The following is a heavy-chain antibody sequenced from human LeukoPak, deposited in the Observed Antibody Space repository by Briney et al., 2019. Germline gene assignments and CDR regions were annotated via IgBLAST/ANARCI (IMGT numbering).Heavy chain of an antibody. CDR1: GGSISSYY. V-gene: IGHV4-59*08. CDR2: IYYSGST. J-gene: IGHJ3*02. CDR3: ARGGTRIAVPVGAFDI. Sequence: SETLSLTCTVSGGSISSYYWSWIRQPPGEGLEWIGYIYYSGSTNYNPSLKSRVTISVDTSKNQFSLKLSSVTAADTAVYYCARGGTRIAVPVGAFDIWGQGTMVTVSS. D-gene: IGHD6-19*01.